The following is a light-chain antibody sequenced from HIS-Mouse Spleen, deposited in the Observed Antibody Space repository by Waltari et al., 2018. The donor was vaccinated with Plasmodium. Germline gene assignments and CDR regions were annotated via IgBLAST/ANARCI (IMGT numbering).Light chain of an antibody. CDR3: QQYNNWSFT. V-gene: IGKV3-15*01. Sequence: EIVMTQPPATLSVSPGERATLSCSASQSVSSNLAWYQQKPGQAPRLLIYGASTRATGIPARFSGSGSGTEFTLTISSLQSEDFAVYYCQQYNNWSFTFGPGTKVDIK. CDR1: QSVSSN. J-gene: IGKJ3*01. CDR2: GAS.